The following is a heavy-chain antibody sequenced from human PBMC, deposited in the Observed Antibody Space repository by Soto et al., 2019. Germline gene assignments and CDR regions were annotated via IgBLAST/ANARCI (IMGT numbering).Heavy chain of an antibody. CDR3: ARRTGRSSSWYSYYYYYGMDV. Sequence: GESLKISCKGSGYSFTSYWIGWVRQMPGKGLEWMGIIYPGDSDTRYSPSFQGQVTISADKSISTAYLQWSSLKASDTAMYYCARRTGRSSSWYSYYYYYGMDVWGQGTTVTVSS. J-gene: IGHJ6*02. CDR1: GYSFTSYW. CDR2: IYPGDSDT. D-gene: IGHD6-13*01. V-gene: IGHV5-51*01.